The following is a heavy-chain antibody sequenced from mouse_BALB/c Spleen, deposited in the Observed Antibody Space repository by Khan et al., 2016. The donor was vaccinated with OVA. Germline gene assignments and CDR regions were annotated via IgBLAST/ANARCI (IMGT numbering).Heavy chain of an antibody. D-gene: IGHD2-1*01. CDR3: ARKPLYPWYSDV. CDR2: IDPADGYT. J-gene: IGHJ1*01. V-gene: IGHV14-3*02. CDR1: GFNIKNTY. Sequence: VQLQQSGAELVKPGASVKLSCSASGFNIKNTYIHWVKQRPEQGLEWIGRIDPADGYTEYDPKFQGKAPITADTSSNTAYLHLSSLTSEDSAVYYCARKPLYPWYSDVWGAGTTVTVSS.